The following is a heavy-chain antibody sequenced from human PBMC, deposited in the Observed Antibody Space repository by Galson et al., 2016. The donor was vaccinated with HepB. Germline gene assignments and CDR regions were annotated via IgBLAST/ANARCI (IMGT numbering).Heavy chain of an antibody. V-gene: IGHV3-23*01. J-gene: IGHJ5*01. CDR2: ISHNGEMT. D-gene: IGHD3/OR15-3a*01. CDR1: GFTFSNFA. CDR3: VKGPVASSGTGWFDS. Sequence: SLRLSCAASGFTFSNFAMSWVRQSPKTGLEWVSSISHNGEMTYDADFVEGRFTIARDNANNTVYLQMNSLRAGDTAVYYCVKGPVASSGTGWFDSWGQGILVTVSS.